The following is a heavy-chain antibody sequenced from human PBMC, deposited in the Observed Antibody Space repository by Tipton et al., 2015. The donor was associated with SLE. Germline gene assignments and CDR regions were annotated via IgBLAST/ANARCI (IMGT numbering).Heavy chain of an antibody. CDR2: TYYRSKWYN. D-gene: IGHD4-17*01. J-gene: IGHJ3*02. V-gene: IGHV6-1*01. CDR3: ARLDFDYGDREGAFDI. Sequence: TLSLTCAISGDSVSSNSAAWNWIRQSPSRGLEWLGRTYYRSKWYNDYAVSVKSRITINPDTSKNQFSLQLNSVTPADTAVYYCARLDFDYGDREGAFDIWGQGTMVTVSS. CDR1: GDSVSSNSAA.